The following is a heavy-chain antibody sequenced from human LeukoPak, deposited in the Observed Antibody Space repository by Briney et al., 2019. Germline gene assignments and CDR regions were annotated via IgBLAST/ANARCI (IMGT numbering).Heavy chain of an antibody. CDR2: ISSSGSTI. CDR3: VRERPSRGYSGCFDY. D-gene: IGHD5-12*01. CDR1: GFTFSSYE. J-gene: IGHJ4*02. Sequence: GGSLRLSCAASGFTFSSYEMNWVRQAPGKGLEWVSYISSSGSTIYYADSVKGRFTISRDNAKNPLYLQMNSLRAEDTAVYYCVRERPSRGYSGCFDYWGQGTLVTVSS. V-gene: IGHV3-48*03.